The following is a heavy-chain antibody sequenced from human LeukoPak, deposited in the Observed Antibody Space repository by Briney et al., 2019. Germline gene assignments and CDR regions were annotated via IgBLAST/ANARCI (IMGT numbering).Heavy chain of an antibody. CDR2: ISYSGST. CDR1: GGSLSSGGSY. CDR3: ARVSCSSTSCKRYYYYGMDV. J-gene: IGHJ6*04. Sequence: PSETLSLTCTVSGGSLSSGGSYWSWIRQHPGRGLEGIGYISYSGSTYYNPSLKSRVTISVDTSKNQFSLKLSSVTAADTAVYYCARVSCSSTSCKRYYYYGMDVWGKGTTVTVSS. V-gene: IGHV4-31*03. D-gene: IGHD2-2*01.